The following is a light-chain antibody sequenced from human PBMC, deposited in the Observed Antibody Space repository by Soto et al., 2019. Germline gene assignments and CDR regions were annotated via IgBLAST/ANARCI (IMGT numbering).Light chain of an antibody. Sequence: QSLLPQPASVSGSPGQSITISCTGTSSDVGGYNYVSWYQQHPGKAPKLMIYDVSDRPSGVSNRFSGSKSGNTASLTISGLQAEDEADYYCSSYTNRGTLDIFGTGT. CDR1: SSDVGGYNY. V-gene: IGLV2-14*01. CDR3: SSYTNRGTLDI. J-gene: IGLJ1*01. CDR2: DVS.